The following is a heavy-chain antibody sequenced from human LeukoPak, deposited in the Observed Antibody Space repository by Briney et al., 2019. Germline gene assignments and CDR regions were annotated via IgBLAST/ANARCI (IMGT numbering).Heavy chain of an antibody. V-gene: IGHV4-61*01. CDR3: ARTSDCSGGSCYLNYFDF. Sequence: SETLSLTCTVSGGSVSSGSYHWNWIRQPPGKGLEWIGYIYYSGSTNYNPSLKSRVTISVDTSKNQFSLKLSSVTAADTAVYYCARTSDCSGGSCYLNYFDFWGQGTLVTVSS. D-gene: IGHD2-15*01. CDR1: GGSVSSGSYH. CDR2: IYYSGST. J-gene: IGHJ4*02.